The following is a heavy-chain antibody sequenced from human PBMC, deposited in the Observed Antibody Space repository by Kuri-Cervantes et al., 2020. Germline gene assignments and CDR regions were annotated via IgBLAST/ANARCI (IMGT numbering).Heavy chain of an antibody. J-gene: IGHJ3*02. Sequence: GESLKISCAASGFTFSSFGMHGVRQAPGKGLEWVAVISYDGSNKYYADSVKGRFTISRDNSKNTLDLQMNSLRAEDTALYYCASSGYDFTKKENDAFDIWGQGTMVTVSS. D-gene: IGHD5-12*01. CDR1: GFTFSSFG. CDR2: ISYDGSNK. V-gene: IGHV3-30*03. CDR3: ASSGYDFTKKENDAFDI.